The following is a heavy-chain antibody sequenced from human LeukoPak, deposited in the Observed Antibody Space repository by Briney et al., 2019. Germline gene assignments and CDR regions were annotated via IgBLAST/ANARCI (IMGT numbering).Heavy chain of an antibody. CDR2: INHSGST. CDR3: ARGGGAYSSSYADWFDP. V-gene: IGHV4-34*01. Sequence: SETLSLTCAVYGGSFSGYYWSWIRQPRGKGLERIGEINHSGSTNYNPSLKSRVTISVDTSKNQFSLKLSSVTAADTAVYYCARGGGAYSSSYADWFDPWGQGTLVTVSS. J-gene: IGHJ5*02. CDR1: GGSFSGYY. D-gene: IGHD6-6*01.